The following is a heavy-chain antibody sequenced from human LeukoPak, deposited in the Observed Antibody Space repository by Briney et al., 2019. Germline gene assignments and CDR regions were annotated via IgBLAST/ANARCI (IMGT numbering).Heavy chain of an antibody. Sequence: ASVKVSCKASGYTFTSYGISWVRRAPGQGLEWMGWISAYNGNTNYAQKLQGRVTITTDTSTSTAYMELRSLRSDDTAVYYCARVGYGDYVGYYYYYYGMDVWGQGTTVTVSS. J-gene: IGHJ6*02. CDR2: ISAYNGNT. D-gene: IGHD4-17*01. CDR3: ARVGYGDYVGYYYYYYGMDV. CDR1: GYTFTSYG. V-gene: IGHV1-18*01.